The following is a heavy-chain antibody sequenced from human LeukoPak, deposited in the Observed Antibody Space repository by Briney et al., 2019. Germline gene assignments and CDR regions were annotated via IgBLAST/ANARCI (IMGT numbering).Heavy chain of an antibody. V-gene: IGHV4-34*01. CDR1: GGSFSGYY. CDR3: ARGREIAAAGTGNWFDP. Sequence: SETLSLTSAVYGGSFSGYYWSWIRQPPGKELEWLGEINHSGSTNYNPSLKSRVTISVDTSKNQFSLKLSSVTAADTAVYYCARGREIAAAGTGNWFDPWGQGTLVTVSS. D-gene: IGHD6-13*01. J-gene: IGHJ5*02. CDR2: INHSGST.